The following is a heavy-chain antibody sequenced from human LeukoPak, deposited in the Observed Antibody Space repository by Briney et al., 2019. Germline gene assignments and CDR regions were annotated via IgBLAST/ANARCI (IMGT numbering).Heavy chain of an antibody. CDR1: GYTFTSYG. CDR2: ISAYNGNT. Sequence: ASVKVSCKASGYTFTSYGISWVRQAPGQGLEWMGWISAYNGNTNYAQKLQGRVTMTTDTSTSTAYMELRSLRSDDTAVYYCAATYYDFWSGYYTGGYYFDYWGQGTLVNVSS. J-gene: IGHJ4*02. V-gene: IGHV1-18*01. D-gene: IGHD3-3*01. CDR3: AATYYDFWSGYYTGGYYFDY.